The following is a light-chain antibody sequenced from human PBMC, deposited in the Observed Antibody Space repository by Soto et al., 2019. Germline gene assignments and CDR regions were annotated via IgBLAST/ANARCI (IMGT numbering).Light chain of an antibody. CDR1: NIGSKS. CDR3: QVWHRSSDHVL. V-gene: IGLV3-21*02. Sequence: SYELTQPPSVSVAPGQTARITCGGSNIGSKSVHWYQQKPGQAPVLVVHDDSDRPSGIPERFSGSNSGNTATLSISRVEAGDEADYYCQVWHRSSDHVLFGGGTKLTVL. CDR2: DDS. J-gene: IGLJ2*01.